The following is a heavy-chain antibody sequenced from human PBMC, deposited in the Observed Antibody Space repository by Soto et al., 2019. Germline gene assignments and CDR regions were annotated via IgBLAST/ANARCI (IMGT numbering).Heavy chain of an antibody. D-gene: IGHD3-16*02. Sequence: GESLKISCKGFGYRFTNYWVGWVRQMPGKGLEWMGIIYPGDSDTRYSPSFQGQVTISADRSIDTAYLHWSSLKASDTAIYYCARTSFPGRHYYSGMDVWGQGTTVTVSS. CDR3: ARTSFPGRHYYSGMDV. J-gene: IGHJ6*02. V-gene: IGHV5-51*01. CDR2: IYPGDSDT. CDR1: GYRFTNYW.